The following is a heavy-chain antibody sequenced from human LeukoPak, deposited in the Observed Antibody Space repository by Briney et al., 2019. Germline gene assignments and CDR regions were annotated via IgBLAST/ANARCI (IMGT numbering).Heavy chain of an antibody. CDR2: ISSSSSYI. CDR1: GFTFSSYS. Sequence: GALRLSWAASGFTFSSYSMNWVRQAPGEGVEWVSSISSSSSYIYYADSVKGRFTISRDNAKNSLYLQMNSLRAEDTAVYYCARDHRYAFDNWGHGTLVTVSS. CDR3: ARDHRYAFDN. V-gene: IGHV3-21*01. D-gene: IGHD5-12*01. J-gene: IGHJ4*01.